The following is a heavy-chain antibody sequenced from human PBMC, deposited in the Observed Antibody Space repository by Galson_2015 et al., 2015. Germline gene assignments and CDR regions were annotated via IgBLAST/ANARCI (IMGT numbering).Heavy chain of an antibody. J-gene: IGHJ6*03. CDR1: GYTSTGYY. Sequence: SVKVSCKASGYTSTGYYMHWVRQAPGQGLEWMGWINPNSGGTNYAQKFQGWVTMTRDTSISTAYMELSRLRSDDTAVYYCARDGDPAGYYYYMDVWGKGTTVTVSS. V-gene: IGHV1-2*04. CDR3: ARDGDPAGYYYYMDV. D-gene: IGHD4-17*01. CDR2: INPNSGGT.